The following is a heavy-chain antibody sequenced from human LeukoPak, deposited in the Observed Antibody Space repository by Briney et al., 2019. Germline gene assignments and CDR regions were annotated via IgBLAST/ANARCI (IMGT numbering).Heavy chain of an antibody. CDR2: ISYSGST. CDR1: GASISSSSSY. V-gene: IGHV4-39*01. D-gene: IGHD1-26*01. Sequence: PSETLSLTCTVSGASISSSSSYWGWIRQPPGKGLEWIVTISYSGSTKYSPSLKGRVTVSLDTSKNQFSLKLSSVTAADTAVYHCARQTSGMAFDIWGQGIMVTVSS. CDR3: ARQTSGMAFDI. J-gene: IGHJ3*02.